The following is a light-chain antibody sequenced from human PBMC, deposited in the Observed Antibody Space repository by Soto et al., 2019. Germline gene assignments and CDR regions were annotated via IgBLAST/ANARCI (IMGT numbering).Light chain of an antibody. Sequence: DIQMTQSPSTLSASVGDRVTITCRASQSIDDWLAWYQQKPGKAPKLLIYDASSLESGVPSRFSGSGSGTEFTFTISSLQPDDSATYYCQHYYGFSSFGPGTKVQI. CDR3: QHYYGFSS. J-gene: IGKJ1*01. V-gene: IGKV1-5*01. CDR2: DAS. CDR1: QSIDDW.